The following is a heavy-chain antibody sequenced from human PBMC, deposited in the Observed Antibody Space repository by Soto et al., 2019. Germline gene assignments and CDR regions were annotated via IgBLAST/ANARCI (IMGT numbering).Heavy chain of an antibody. Sequence: PGGSLRLSCAASGFTFSTYAMCWVRQAPGKGLEWVSLISGSGGSTYYADSVKGRFTISRDNSKNTLFLQMHSLRAEDTAIYYCAKDFEYRSAGLVTSEFDHWGQGTLVTVSS. CDR3: AKDFEYRSAGLVTSEFDH. CDR2: ISGSGGST. V-gene: IGHV3-23*01. CDR1: GFTFSTYA. D-gene: IGHD2-2*01. J-gene: IGHJ4*02.